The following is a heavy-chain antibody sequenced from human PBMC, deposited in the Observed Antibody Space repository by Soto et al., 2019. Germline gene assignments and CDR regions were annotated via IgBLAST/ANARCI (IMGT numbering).Heavy chain of an antibody. D-gene: IGHD1-26*01. V-gene: IGHV3-9*01. Sequence: EVQLVESGGGLVQPGRSLRLSCAASGFTFDDYAMHWVRQGPGKGLEWVSSISWNSGNLGYADSVKGRFTISRDNAKNSLYLQMNSLRGEDTALYYCAKGASTTAFAFNDYWGQGTRVTVSS. CDR3: AKGASTTAFAFNDY. J-gene: IGHJ4*02. CDR2: ISWNSGNL. CDR1: GFTFDDYA.